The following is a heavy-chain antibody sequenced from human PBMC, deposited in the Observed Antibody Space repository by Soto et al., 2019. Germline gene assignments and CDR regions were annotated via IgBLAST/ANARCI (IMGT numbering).Heavy chain of an antibody. D-gene: IGHD1-1*01. CDR3: AILEGQATISYYFDF. Sequence: PSETLSLTCSVSDDSINSDKYYWGWIRQPPGKGPEWIGSIYYRGNAYYNPSLQTRVTISLDKSKSQFSLKLNSVTAADSAVYFCAILEGQATISYYFDFWGPGALVTVSS. CDR2: IYYRGNA. V-gene: IGHV4-39*01. CDR1: DDSINSDKYY. J-gene: IGHJ4*02.